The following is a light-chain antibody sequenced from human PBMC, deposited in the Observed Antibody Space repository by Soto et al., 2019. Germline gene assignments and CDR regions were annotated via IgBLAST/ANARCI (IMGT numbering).Light chain of an antibody. CDR2: ENT. CDR1: SSNIGAGSD. J-gene: IGLJ1*01. V-gene: IGLV1-40*01. Sequence: QSALTQPPSISGAPGQRVTISCTGSSSNIGAGSDGHWYHQLLVTAPKLLIYENTNRPSGVTDSFSGSKSGTSASLAIAGLKTEDEGDYHCQTYDSSLSGLYVFGTGTKVTVL. CDR3: QTYDSSLSGLYV.